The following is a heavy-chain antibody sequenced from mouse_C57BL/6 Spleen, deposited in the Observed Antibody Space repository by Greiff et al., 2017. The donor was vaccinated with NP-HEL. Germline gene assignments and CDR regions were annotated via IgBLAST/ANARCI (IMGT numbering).Heavy chain of an antibody. CDR1: GYTFTSYW. D-gene: IGHD2-5*01. CDR3: ARRSNIYYYAMDD. J-gene: IGHJ4*01. Sequence: VQLQQSGTELVKPGASVKLSCKASGYTFTSYWMHWVKQRPGQGLEWIGNINPSNGGTNYNEKFKSKATLTVDKSSSTAYMQLSSLTSEDSAVYYCARRSNIYYYAMDDWGQGTSVTVSS. V-gene: IGHV1-53*01. CDR2: INPSNGGT.